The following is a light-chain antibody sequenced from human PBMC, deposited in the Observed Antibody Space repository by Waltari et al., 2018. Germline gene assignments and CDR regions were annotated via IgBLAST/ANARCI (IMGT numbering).Light chain of an antibody. V-gene: IGLV3-25*03. CDR2: RDS. J-gene: IGLJ2*01. CDR1: GFPNTS. CDR3: QSGDQSGNNV. Sequence: SYKLTQAPSVSVPPAQTARITCTRDGFPNTSAQWDQQKADQAPVMIIFRDSERPPEIPGRFSASSSGTTVTLTISGVQPEDDADYYCQSGDQSGNNVFGGGTKLTVL.